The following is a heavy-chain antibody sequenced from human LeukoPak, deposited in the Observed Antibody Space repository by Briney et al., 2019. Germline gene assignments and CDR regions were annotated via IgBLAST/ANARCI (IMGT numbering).Heavy chain of an antibody. D-gene: IGHD4/OR15-4a*01. Sequence: GGSLRLSCAVSGITFSDYYMSWIRQAPGKGLEWVSYISNSGSTIYYADSVKGRFTISRDNAKNSLYLQMNSLTVEDTAVYYCASGASGAFDIRGQGTMVTVSS. J-gene: IGHJ3*02. CDR1: GITFSDYY. CDR2: ISNSGSTI. V-gene: IGHV3-11*01. CDR3: ASGASGAFDI.